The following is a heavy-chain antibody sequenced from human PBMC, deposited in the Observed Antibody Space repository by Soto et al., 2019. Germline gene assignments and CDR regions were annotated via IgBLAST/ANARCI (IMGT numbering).Heavy chain of an antibody. CDR2: ISGYNFNT. J-gene: IGHJ4*02. CDR1: GYTFTSYG. D-gene: IGHD2-2*01. Sequence: QVQLVQSGTEVKKPGASVKVSCKASGYTFTSYGISWIRQAPGQGPEWMGWISGYNFNTFYTQKFQGRVTVTSDTSTNTAYMKLRGLRSDDTAVYYCATLYCSSSSCQLDYWGQGTLVTVSS. V-gene: IGHV1-18*01. CDR3: ATLYCSSSSCQLDY.